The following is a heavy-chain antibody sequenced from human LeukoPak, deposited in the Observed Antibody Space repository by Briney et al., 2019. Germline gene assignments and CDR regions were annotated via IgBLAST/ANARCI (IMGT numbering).Heavy chain of an antibody. D-gene: IGHD2-15*01. CDR1: GGTFSSYA. J-gene: IGHJ6*03. CDR3: ARDAQGYCSGGSCYANYYYYYMDV. V-gene: IGHV1-69*05. Sequence: AVKVSCKASGGTFSSYAISWVRQAPGQGLEWMGGIIPIFGKANFAQKLQCRVTITTDESTSTAYMELSSLRSEDTAVYYCARDAQGYCSGGSCYANYYYYYMDVWGKGTTVSVSS. CDR2: IIPIFGKA.